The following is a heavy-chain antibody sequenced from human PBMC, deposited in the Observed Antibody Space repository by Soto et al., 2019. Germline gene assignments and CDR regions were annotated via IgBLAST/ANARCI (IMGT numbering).Heavy chain of an antibody. D-gene: IGHD6-13*01. V-gene: IGHV4-59*01. Sequence: ASETLSLTGTVSGGSISSYYWSWIRQPPGKGLEWIGYIYYSGSTNYNPSLKSRVTISVDTSKNQFSLKLSSVTAADTAVYYCARGRYSSSWHPMNWFDPWGQGTLVTVSS. CDR3: ARGRYSSSWHPMNWFDP. CDR2: IYYSGST. J-gene: IGHJ5*02. CDR1: GGSISSYY.